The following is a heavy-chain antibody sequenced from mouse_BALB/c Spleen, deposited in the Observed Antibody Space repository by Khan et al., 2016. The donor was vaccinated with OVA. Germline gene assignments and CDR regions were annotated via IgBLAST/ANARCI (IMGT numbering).Heavy chain of an antibody. Sequence: QVQLKESGPGLVAPSQSLSITCTVYGYSLTRYGVHWVRQPPGKGLEWLGLIWAGGSTKYNWALMSRLSISIDNSKSLVFVIMNSLQTEYTALYYCARSKYLARYWGQGTTLTVSS. CDR1: GYSLTRYG. D-gene: IGHD3-3*01. J-gene: IGHJ2*01. CDR2: IWAGGST. CDR3: ARSKYLARY. V-gene: IGHV2-9*02.